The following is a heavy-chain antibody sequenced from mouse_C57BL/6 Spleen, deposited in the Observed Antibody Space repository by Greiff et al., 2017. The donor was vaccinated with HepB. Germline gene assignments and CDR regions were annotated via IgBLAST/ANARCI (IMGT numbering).Heavy chain of an antibody. CDR3: ARGGGIITTVVEGYFDV. J-gene: IGHJ1*03. V-gene: IGHV1-76*01. CDR1: GYTFTDYY. D-gene: IGHD1-1*01. Sequence: QVQLQQSGAELVRPGASVKLSCKASGYTFTDYYINWVKQRPGQGLEWIARIYPGSGNTYYNEKFKGKATLTAEKSSSTAYMQLSSLTSEDSAVYFCARGGGIITTVVEGYFDVWGTGTTVTVSS. CDR2: IYPGSGNT.